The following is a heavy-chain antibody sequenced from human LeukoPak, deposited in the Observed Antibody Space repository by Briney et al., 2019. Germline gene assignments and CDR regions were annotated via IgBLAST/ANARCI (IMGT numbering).Heavy chain of an antibody. Sequence: PSETLSLTCAVYGGSFSGYYWSWIRQPPGKGLEWIGEINHSGSTNYNPSLKSRVTISVDTSKNQFSLKLSSVTAADTAVYYCARGLRMEESDAFDIWGQGTMVTVSS. CDR3: ARGLRMEESDAFDI. D-gene: IGHD1-1*01. J-gene: IGHJ3*02. V-gene: IGHV4-34*01. CDR1: GGSFSGYY. CDR2: INHSGST.